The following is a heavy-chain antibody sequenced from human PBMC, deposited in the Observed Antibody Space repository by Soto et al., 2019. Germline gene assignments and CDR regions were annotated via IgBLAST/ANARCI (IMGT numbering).Heavy chain of an antibody. D-gene: IGHD1-1*01. CDR2: INDDGSST. V-gene: IGHV3-74*01. J-gene: IGHJ4*02. CDR3: TRGPRYTSTGTGAF. CDR1: GFTFSMYW. Sequence: AGGSLRLSCAASGFTFSMYWMHWVRQVPGKGPEWVSRINDDGSSTNYADSVKGRFTISRDNAKNTLYLQMNDLRAEDTAVYYCTRGPRYTSTGTGAFWGQGTLVTVSS.